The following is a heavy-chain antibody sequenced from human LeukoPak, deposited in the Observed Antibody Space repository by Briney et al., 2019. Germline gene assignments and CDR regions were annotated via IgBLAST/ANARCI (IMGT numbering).Heavy chain of an antibody. D-gene: IGHD3-10*01. CDR2: IYFTGGT. Sequence: NPSETLSLTCTVSGGSIRSSGYYWDWIRQPPGKGLEYIGSIYFTGGTNYNPSLKSRVTISVDTSKNQFSLKLSSETAADTAVYYCARPLRGEDAFDIWGQGTMVTVSS. V-gene: IGHV4-39*07. CDR1: GGSIRSSGYY. CDR3: ARPLRGEDAFDI. J-gene: IGHJ3*02.